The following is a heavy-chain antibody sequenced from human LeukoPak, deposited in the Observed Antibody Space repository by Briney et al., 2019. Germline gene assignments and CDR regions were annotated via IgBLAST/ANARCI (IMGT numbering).Heavy chain of an antibody. Sequence: GGSLRLSCAASGFTFSSYSMNWVRQAPGKGLEWVSSISSSSSYIYYADSVKGRFTISRDNAKNSLYLQMNSLRAEDTAVYYCAPICSGVTCFQTRFDTWGQGILVTVSS. V-gene: IGHV3-21*01. CDR3: APICSGVTCFQTRFDT. D-gene: IGHD2-15*01. CDR1: GFTFSSYS. J-gene: IGHJ4*02. CDR2: ISSSSSYI.